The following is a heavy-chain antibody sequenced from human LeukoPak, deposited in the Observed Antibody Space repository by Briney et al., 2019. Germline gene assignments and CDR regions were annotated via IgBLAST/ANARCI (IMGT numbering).Heavy chain of an antibody. CDR1: GFTFNAYT. V-gene: IGHV3-48*04. CDR3: ASSGSGYYDWYFDL. CDR2: ISSSSSTI. J-gene: IGHJ2*01. Sequence: GGSLRLSCEASGFTFNAYTIHWVRQAPGKGLEWVSYISSSSSTIYYADSVKGRFTISRDNAKNSLYLQMNSLRAEDTAVYYCASSGSGYYDWYFDLWGRGTLVTVSS. D-gene: IGHD3-22*01.